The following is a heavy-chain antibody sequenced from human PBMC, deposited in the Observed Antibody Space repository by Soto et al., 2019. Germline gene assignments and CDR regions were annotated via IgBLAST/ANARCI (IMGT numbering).Heavy chain of an antibody. CDR3: AREVGYGGNSLDY. CDR2: MNPNSGNT. D-gene: IGHD4-17*01. V-gene: IGHV1-8*01. Sequence: QVQLVQSGAEVKKPGASVKVSCKASGYTFTSYDINWVRQATGKGLEWMGWMNPNSGNTGYAQKIKGRVTMTRNTSTSTAYMALSSLRSDDTAVYYCAREVGYGGNSLDYWGQGTLFTVSS. CDR1: GYTFTSYD. J-gene: IGHJ4*02.